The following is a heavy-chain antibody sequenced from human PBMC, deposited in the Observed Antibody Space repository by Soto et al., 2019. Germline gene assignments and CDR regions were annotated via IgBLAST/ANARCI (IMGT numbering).Heavy chain of an antibody. V-gene: IGHV4-39*01. J-gene: IGHJ4*02. Sequence: QLPLQESGPGMVKPSGTLSLTCTVSGGSISSSRYYWGWIRQPPGKGLEWIGSIYYSGSTHYNPSLKSRVTISVDTSKNQFSLKLSSVTAADTAVYYCATPWFGDGDYWGQGTLVTVSS. CDR3: ATPWFGDGDY. D-gene: IGHD3-10*01. CDR2: IYYSGST. CDR1: GGSISSSRYY.